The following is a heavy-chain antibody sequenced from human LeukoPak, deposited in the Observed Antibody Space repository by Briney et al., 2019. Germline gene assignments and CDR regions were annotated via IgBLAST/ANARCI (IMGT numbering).Heavy chain of an antibody. V-gene: IGHV1-24*01. J-gene: IGHJ4*02. CDR3: ATGGVSGYNLSYYFDY. D-gene: IGHD5-12*01. Sequence: GASVKVSCKVSGYTLTELSMHWVRQAPGKGLEWMGGFDPEDGETIYAQKFQGRVTMTGDTSTDTAYMELSSLRSEDTAVYYCATGGVSGYNLSYYFDYWGQGTLVTVSS. CDR2: FDPEDGET. CDR1: GYTLTELS.